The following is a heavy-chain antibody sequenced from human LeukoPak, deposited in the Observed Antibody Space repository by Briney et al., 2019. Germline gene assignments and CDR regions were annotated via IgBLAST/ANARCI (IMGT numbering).Heavy chain of an antibody. V-gene: IGHV3-30*04. CDR2: ISYDGITE. CDR3: ARGRTRGGWPGGSYTYFDY. Sequence: GGSLRLSCAASGFAFSSYAMHWVRQAPGKGLEWVAIISYDGITEDYSDSVKGRFSISRDNAQNSLYLQMNSLRAEDTAVYYCARGRTRGGWPGGSYTYFDYWGQGTLVTVSS. CDR1: GFAFSSYA. J-gene: IGHJ4*02. D-gene: IGHD6-19*01.